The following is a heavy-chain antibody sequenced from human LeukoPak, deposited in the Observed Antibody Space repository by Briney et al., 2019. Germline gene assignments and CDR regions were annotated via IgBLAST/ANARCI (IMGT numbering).Heavy chain of an antibody. Sequence: GASVKVSCKAAGYTFTGYYMHWVRQAPGQGLEWMGWINPNSGGTNYAQKFQGRVTMTRDTSISTAYMELSRLRSDDTAVYYCATVIPEVDTVPTAWGQGTLVTVSS. CDR1: GYTFTGYY. J-gene: IGHJ5*02. V-gene: IGHV1-2*02. CDR3: ATVIPEVDTVPTA. D-gene: IGHD5-18*01. CDR2: INPNSGGT.